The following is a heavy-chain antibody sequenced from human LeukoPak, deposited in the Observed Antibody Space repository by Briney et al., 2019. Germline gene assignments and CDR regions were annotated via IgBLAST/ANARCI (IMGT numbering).Heavy chain of an antibody. CDR2: MSTSADRI. CDR1: GLTFSSYA. D-gene: IGHD3-10*01. J-gene: IGHJ4*02. Sequence: GSLRLSCAASGLTFSSYAMTWVRQAPGKGLEWVSLMSTSADRIYYADSVKGRFTISRDNSKNTLYLQMNSLRAEDTAVYYCAKVPSRVLGVTAPLRYWGQGTLVTVSS. V-gene: IGHV3-23*01. CDR3: AKVPSRVLGVTAPLRY.